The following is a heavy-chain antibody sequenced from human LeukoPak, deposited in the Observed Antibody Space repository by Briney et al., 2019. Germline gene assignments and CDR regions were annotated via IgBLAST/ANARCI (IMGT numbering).Heavy chain of an antibody. CDR1: GGSFSGYY. J-gene: IGHJ6*02. CDR3: ARLFPRYGMDV. V-gene: IGHV4-34*01. Sequence: PSETLSLTCAVYGGSFSGYYWSWIRQPPGKGLEWIGEINHSGSTNYNPSLKSRVTISVDTSKNQFSLKLSSVTAADTAVYYCARLFPRYGMDVWGQGTTVTVSS. CDR2: INHSGST.